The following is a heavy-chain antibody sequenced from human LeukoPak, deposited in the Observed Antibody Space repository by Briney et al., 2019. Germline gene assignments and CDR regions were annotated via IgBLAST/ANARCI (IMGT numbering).Heavy chain of an antibody. CDR1: GYTFTSYY. CDR2: INPNSGGT. Sequence: GASVKVSCKASGYTFTSYYMHWVRQAPGQGLEWMGWINPNSGGTNYAQKFQGRVTMTRDTSISTAYMELSRLRSDDTAVYYCAREYYDILTGYHDYWGQGTLVTVSS. D-gene: IGHD3-9*01. V-gene: IGHV1-2*02. J-gene: IGHJ4*02. CDR3: AREYYDILTGYHDY.